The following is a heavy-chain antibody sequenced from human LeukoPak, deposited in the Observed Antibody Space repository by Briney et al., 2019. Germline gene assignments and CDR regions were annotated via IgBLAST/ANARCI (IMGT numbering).Heavy chain of an antibody. CDR1: GGTFSSYA. Sequence: SVKVSCKASGGTFSSYAISWVRQAPGQGLEWMGGIIPIFGTANYAQKFQGRVTITADKSTSTAYMELSSLRSEDTAVYYCTLGAPYYYYGMDVWGKGTTVTVSS. J-gene: IGHJ6*04. CDR2: IIPIFGTA. V-gene: IGHV1-69*06. CDR3: TLGAPYYYYGMDV. D-gene: IGHD3-16*01.